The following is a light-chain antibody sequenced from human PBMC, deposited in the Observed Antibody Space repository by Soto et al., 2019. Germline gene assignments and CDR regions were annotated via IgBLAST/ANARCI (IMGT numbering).Light chain of an antibody. CDR2: KAS. J-gene: IGKJ2*01. Sequence: DIQMTQSPSTLSASVGDRVTITCRASQSISSWLAWYQQKPGKAPKLLIYKASSLESGVPSRFSGSGSGTEFTLTITGLQPDDLGTYYCQHTTDFTFGQGTKVDIK. V-gene: IGKV1-5*03. CDR1: QSISSW. CDR3: QHTTDFT.